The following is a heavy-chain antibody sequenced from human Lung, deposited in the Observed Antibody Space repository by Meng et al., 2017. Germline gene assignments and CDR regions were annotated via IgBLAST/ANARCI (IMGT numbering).Heavy chain of an antibody. CDR1: GFYFNNAW. CDR3: TWDDKAVSDY. CDR2: IKSNTDGGTA. V-gene: IGHV3-15*01. D-gene: IGHD1-26*01. Sequence: VHLVDFGGDLVKPGGSLRLSCAASGFYFNNAWMSWVRQAPGKGLEWVGRIKSNTDGGTAEYAAPVTGRFTISRDDSKSTLYLQMSGLRIDDTGVYYCTWDDKAVSDYWGQGTLVTVSS. J-gene: IGHJ4*02.